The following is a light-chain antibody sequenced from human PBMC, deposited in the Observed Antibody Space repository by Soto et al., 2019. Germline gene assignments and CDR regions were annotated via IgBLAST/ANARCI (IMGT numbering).Light chain of an antibody. J-gene: IGKJ1*01. CDR2: GAS. V-gene: IGKV3-15*01. Sequence: EIVMTQSPATLSVSPGDRAALSCRASKSVGSNLAWYRQKPGQAPRLLIYGASTRATGIPARFRGSGSGTEFTLTISSLQSEDFAIYFCQQYNNWPPDRTFGQGTKVEIK. CDR3: QQYNNWPPDRT. CDR1: KSVGSN.